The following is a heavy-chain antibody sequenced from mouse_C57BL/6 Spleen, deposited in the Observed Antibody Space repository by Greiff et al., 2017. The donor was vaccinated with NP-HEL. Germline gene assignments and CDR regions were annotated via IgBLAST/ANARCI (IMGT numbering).Heavy chain of an antibody. J-gene: IGHJ2*01. CDR1: GYTFTDYY. D-gene: IGHD1-2*01. V-gene: IGHV1-26*01. CDR3: ARSGTTAHFDY. Sequence: EVQLQQSGPELVKPGASVKISCKASGYTFTDYYMNWVKQSHGKSLEWIGDINPNNGGTSYNQKFKGKATLTVDKSSSTAYMELRSLTSEDSAVYYCARSGTTAHFDYWGQGTTLTVSS. CDR2: INPNNGGT.